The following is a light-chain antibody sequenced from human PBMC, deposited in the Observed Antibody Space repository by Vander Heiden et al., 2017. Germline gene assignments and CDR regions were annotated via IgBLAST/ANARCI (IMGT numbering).Light chain of an antibody. Sequence: QSALTQPASVSGSPGQSISLSCTGTTSHHENYNLVSWYQHPPGKAPKLIIYEVTRRPSAVSHRFSGSKSGNTASLTISGLQAEDEADYYCSSYGGNSDFVMFGGGTKLTVL. CDR1: TSHHENYNL. V-gene: IGLV2-23*02. J-gene: IGLJ3*02. CDR2: EVT. CDR3: SSYGGNSDFVM.